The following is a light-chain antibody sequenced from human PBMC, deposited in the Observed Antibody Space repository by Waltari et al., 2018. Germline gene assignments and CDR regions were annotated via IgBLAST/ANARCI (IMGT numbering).Light chain of an antibody. J-gene: IGLJ3*02. CDR2: DVS. CDR1: SSDVGGYDY. CDR3: SSYTSNSTLEV. V-gene: IGLV2-14*01. Sequence: QSALTQPAFVSGSPRQSITISCTGTSSDVGGYDYVSWYQQNPGKAPKLIIYDVSNRPSGVSNRFSGSKSGNTASLTISGLQAEDEADYYCSSYTSNSTLEVFGGGTKLTVL.